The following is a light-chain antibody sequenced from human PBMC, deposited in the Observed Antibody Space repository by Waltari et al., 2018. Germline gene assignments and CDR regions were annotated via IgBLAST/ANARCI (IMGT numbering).Light chain of an antibody. CDR3: SSYTSNGTLV. Sequence: QSALTQPASVSGSPGQSIPIPCIGTGSDVGAYNHVPWHQQLPGKAPKVMIYGVNNRPSGVSNRFSGSKSGNTASLIISGLQADDEADYYCSSYTSNGTLVFGTGTKVTVV. CDR1: GSDVGAYNH. J-gene: IGLJ1*01. CDR2: GVN. V-gene: IGLV2-14*01.